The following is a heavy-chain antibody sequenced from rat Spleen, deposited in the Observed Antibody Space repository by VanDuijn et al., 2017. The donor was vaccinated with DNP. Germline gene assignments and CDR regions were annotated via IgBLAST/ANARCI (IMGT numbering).Heavy chain of an antibody. V-gene: IGHV5-27*01. J-gene: IGHJ2*01. CDR3: TTTHYFDGWFPFDY. D-gene: IGHD1-12*02. Sequence: EVHLVESGGGLVQPGRSLKLSCVASGFTFSNYYMAWVRQAPTKGLELVAYLSTGGGNTYYRDSVKGRFTISRDNAESTLYLQMDSLRSEDTATYYCTTTHYFDGWFPFDYWGQGVMVTVSS. CDR1: GFTFSNYY. CDR2: LSTGGGNT.